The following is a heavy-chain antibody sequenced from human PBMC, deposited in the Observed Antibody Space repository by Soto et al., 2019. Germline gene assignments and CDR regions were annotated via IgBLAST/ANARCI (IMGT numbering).Heavy chain of an antibody. CDR2: LYYTGNT. CDR3: ARGGSEGGLDI. J-gene: IGHJ6*02. D-gene: IGHD3-10*01. CDR1: GAPIAVFY. V-gene: IGHV4-59*01. Sequence: QLQESGPGVVKPSETLSLTCTVSGAPIAVFYWTWILQAPGKGLEWIGYLYYTGNTNYSPSLKSRVAMSMDTSKKHFYLTLTSATAADTAVYFCARGGSEGGLDIWGQGTTVTVSS.